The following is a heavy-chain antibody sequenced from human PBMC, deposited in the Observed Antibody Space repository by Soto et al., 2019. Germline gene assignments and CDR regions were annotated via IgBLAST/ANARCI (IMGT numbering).Heavy chain of an antibody. Sequence: SDTLSLTCTVSGGSISGGGYYWSWIRQHPGKGLEWIGYIYYSGITYYNPSLKSRVTISVDTSKNQFSLKLSSVTAADTAVYYCARSRDGYNYFDSWGQGTQVTSPQ. CDR3: ARSRDGYNYFDS. CDR2: IYYSGIT. D-gene: IGHD5-12*01. J-gene: IGHJ4*02. CDR1: GGSISGGGYY. V-gene: IGHV4-31*03.